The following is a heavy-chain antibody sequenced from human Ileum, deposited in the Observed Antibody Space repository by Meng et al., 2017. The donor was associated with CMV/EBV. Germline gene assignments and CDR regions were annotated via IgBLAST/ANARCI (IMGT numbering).Heavy chain of an antibody. Sequence: GESLKISCAASGFNFPGYSMNWVRQAPGKGLEWVASITSGATVKHYADSVQGRFTISRDNTKNSLYLQMDSLRAEDTAVYYCARGNFYGMDVWGQGTTVTAP. J-gene: IGHJ6*02. CDR3: ARGNFYGMDV. V-gene: IGHV3-21*01. CDR2: ITSGATVK. CDR1: GFNFPGYS. D-gene: IGHD1-7*01.